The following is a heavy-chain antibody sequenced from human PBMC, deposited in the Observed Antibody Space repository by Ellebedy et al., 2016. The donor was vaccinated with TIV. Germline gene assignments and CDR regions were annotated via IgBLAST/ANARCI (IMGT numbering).Heavy chain of an antibody. Sequence: MPGGSLRLSCTVSGDSISSYYWSWIRQPAGKGLEWIGRIYSSGTTTYNPSLKSRVSMSVDTSKNQFSLRLSPVTAADPAVYYCARDGTRGGGYFASWFDPWGQGTPVTVSS. J-gene: IGHJ5*02. CDR2: IYSSGTT. D-gene: IGHD2/OR15-2a*01. CDR1: GDSISSYY. CDR3: ARDGTRGGGYFASWFDP. V-gene: IGHV4-4*07.